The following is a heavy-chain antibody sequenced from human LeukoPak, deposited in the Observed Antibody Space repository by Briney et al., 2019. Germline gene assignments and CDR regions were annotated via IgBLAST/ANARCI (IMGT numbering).Heavy chain of an antibody. CDR2: INHSGST. V-gene: IGHV4-34*01. Sequence: SETLSLTCAVYGGSFSGYYWSWIRRPPGKGLEWIGEINHSGSTNYNPSLKSRVTISVDTSKNQFSLKLSSVTAADTAVYYCAREVSRRIQLWLKAFDIWGQGTMVTVSS. J-gene: IGHJ3*02. CDR1: GGSFSGYY. CDR3: AREVSRRIQLWLKAFDI. D-gene: IGHD5-18*01.